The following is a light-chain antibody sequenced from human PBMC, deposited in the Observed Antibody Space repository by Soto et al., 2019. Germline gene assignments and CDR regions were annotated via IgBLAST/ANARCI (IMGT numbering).Light chain of an antibody. Sequence: QSVLTQPPSASGSPGHSVTISCLGPTRDIGAYNYVSWYQQRPGKAPKLIIYEVTRRPSGVPDRIFGSKSYTTASLTVSGLQAEDEADYYCSSFAGTNSFVFGTGTKVTVL. CDR2: EVT. V-gene: IGLV2-8*01. CDR1: TRDIGAYNY. CDR3: SSFAGTNSFV. J-gene: IGLJ1*01.